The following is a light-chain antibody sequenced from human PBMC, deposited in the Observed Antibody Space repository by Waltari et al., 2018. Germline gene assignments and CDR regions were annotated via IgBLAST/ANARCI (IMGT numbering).Light chain of an antibody. CDR3: QQAKSFPLT. Sequence: DIQMTQSTSCVSASVGDRVTITCRASQDISNWLAWYQQKPGKAPKLLVYAASTLETGVPPRFSASGSGTEFTLSISSLEPDDFATYYCQQAKSFPLTFGPGTKVDIK. CDR1: QDISNW. J-gene: IGKJ3*01. CDR2: AAS. V-gene: IGKV1-12*01.